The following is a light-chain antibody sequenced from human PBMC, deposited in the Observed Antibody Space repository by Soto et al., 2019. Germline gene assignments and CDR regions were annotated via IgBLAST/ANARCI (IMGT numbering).Light chain of an antibody. CDR1: QSVSSNY. Sequence: DIMLTQSPGTLSLSPGERATLSCRASQSVSSNYLAWYQHRPGQAPRLLIYGASSRATGIPDRFSGSGSGTDFTLTINRLEPEDFAVYYCQQYASSPALTFGGGTKVDI. CDR2: GAS. V-gene: IGKV3-20*01. J-gene: IGKJ4*01. CDR3: QQYASSPALT.